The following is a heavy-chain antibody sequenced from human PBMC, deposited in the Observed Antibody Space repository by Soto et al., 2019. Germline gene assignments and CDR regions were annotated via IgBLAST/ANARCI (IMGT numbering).Heavy chain of an antibody. CDR3: AKGFSYSVIDY. CDR2: ISYDGHNK. Sequence: QVQLVESGGGVVQPGRYLRLSCAASGFTFSAYGMHWVRQAPGKGLEWVAVISYDGHNKYYADSVKGRFTISRDNSKNTLYLQMSSLRADDTAVYYCAKGFSYSVIDYWGQGTLVTVSS. CDR1: GFTFSAYG. J-gene: IGHJ4*02. D-gene: IGHD5-18*01. V-gene: IGHV3-30*18.